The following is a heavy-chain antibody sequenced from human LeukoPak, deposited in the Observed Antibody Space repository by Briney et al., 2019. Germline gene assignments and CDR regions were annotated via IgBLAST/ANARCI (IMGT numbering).Heavy chain of an antibody. Sequence: GGSLRLSCAASGFTFHNYWMHWVRQAPGKGLVWVSRINSDGSDTIYADSVKGRFTISRDNAKNTLHLQMNSLRAEDTAVYYCAKDGYSHGYRFEDAFDIWGQGTMVTVSS. V-gene: IGHV3-74*01. CDR2: INSDGSDT. CDR1: GFTFHNYW. D-gene: IGHD5-18*01. CDR3: AKDGYSHGYRFEDAFDI. J-gene: IGHJ3*02.